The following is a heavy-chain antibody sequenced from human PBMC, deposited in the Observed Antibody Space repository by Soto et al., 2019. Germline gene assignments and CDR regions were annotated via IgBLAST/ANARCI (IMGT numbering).Heavy chain of an antibody. D-gene: IGHD3-16*01. J-gene: IGHJ6*02. CDR1: GGTFSSYA. V-gene: IGHV1-69*01. CDR3: ARDQASIMTGTYGMDV. CDR2: IIPIFGTA. Sequence: QVQLVQSGAEVKKPGSSVKVSCKASGGTFSSYAISWVRQAPGQGLEWMGGIIPIFGTANYAQKFQGRVTITADESTSTAYMELGSLRSEDTAVYYCARDQASIMTGTYGMDVWGQGTTVTVSS.